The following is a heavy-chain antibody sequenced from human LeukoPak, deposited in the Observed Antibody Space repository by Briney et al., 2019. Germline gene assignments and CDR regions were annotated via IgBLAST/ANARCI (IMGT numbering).Heavy chain of an antibody. D-gene: IGHD3-10*01. CDR1: GGSFSGYY. V-gene: IGHV4-34*01. CDR3: ARGPRSGGSGSYYYY. CDR2: INHSGST. Sequence: SETLSLTCAVYGGSFSGYYWSWIRQPPGKGLEWTGEINHSGSTNQNPSLKSRVTISVDTSKNQFSLKLSSVTAADTAVYYCARGPRSGGSGSYYYYWGQGTLVTVSS. J-gene: IGHJ4*02.